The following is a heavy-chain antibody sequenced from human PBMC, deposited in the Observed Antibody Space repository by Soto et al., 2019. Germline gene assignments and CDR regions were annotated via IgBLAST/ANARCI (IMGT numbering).Heavy chain of an antibody. CDR2: IYYSGST. V-gene: IGHV4-39*01. CDR3: ARLLWFGEPSWFYYYMDV. D-gene: IGHD3-10*01. J-gene: IGHJ6*03. CDR1: GGSISSSSYY. Sequence: PSETLSLTCTVSGGSISSSSYYWGWIRQPPGKGLEWIGSIYYSGSTYYNPSLKSRVTISVDTSKNQFSLKLSSVTAADTAVYYCARLLWFGEPSWFYYYMDVWGKGTTVTVSS.